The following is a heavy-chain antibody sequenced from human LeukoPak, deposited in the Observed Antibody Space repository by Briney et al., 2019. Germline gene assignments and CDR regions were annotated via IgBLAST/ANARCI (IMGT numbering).Heavy chain of an antibody. D-gene: IGHD1/OR15-1a*01. CDR1: GGSISSYY. Sequence: PSETLSLTCTVSGGSISSYYWSWIRQPPGKGQEWIGYIYYSGSTNYNPSLKSRVTISVDTSKNQFSLKLSSVTAADTAVYYCARGYDPGTFDYWGQGTLVTVSS. CDR3: ARGYDPGTFDY. CDR2: IYYSGST. V-gene: IGHV4-59*01. J-gene: IGHJ4*02.